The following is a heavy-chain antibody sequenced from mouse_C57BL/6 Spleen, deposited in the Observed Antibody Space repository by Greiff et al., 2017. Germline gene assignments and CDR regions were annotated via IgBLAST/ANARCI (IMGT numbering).Heavy chain of an antibody. Sequence: VQLQQPGAELVRPGSSVKLSCKASGYTFTSYWMDWVKQRPGQGLEWIGNIYPSDSETHYNQKFKDKATLTVDKSSSTAYMQLSSLTSEDSAVYYCARELYYGNGFDYGGQGTTLTVSS. CDR1: GYTFTSYW. J-gene: IGHJ2*01. V-gene: IGHV1-61*01. CDR2: IYPSDSET. CDR3: ARELYYGNGFDY. D-gene: IGHD2-1*01.